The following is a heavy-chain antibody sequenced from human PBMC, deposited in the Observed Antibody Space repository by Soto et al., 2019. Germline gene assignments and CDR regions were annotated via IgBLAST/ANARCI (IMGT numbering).Heavy chain of an antibody. J-gene: IGHJ4*02. CDR1: GFTFEDFS. V-gene: IGHV3-9*01. CDR3: AKDWGNYYYFDY. CDR2: TSNNGRFI. Sequence: EVQLMESGGGLVQPGRSLRLSCVASGFTFEDFSMHWVRQLPGKGLEWISGTSNNGRFIGYADSVKGRFTISRDNAKISLYLEIHSLRVEDTALFYCAKDWGNYYYFDYWGRGTLVTVSS. D-gene: IGHD3-16*01.